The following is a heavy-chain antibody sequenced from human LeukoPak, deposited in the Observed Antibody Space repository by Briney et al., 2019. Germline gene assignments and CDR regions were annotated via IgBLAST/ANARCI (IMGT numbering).Heavy chain of an antibody. V-gene: IGHV4-34*01. CDR1: GRSFSGYY. D-gene: IGHD3-10*01. CDR3: ARGGGQNAFDI. J-gene: IGHJ3*02. Sequence: SETLSLTCAVYGRSFSGYYWSWIRQPPGKGLEWIGEINHSGSTNYNPSLKSRVTISVDTSKNQFSLKLSSVTAADTAVYYCARGGGQNAFDIWGQGTMVTVSS. CDR2: INHSGST.